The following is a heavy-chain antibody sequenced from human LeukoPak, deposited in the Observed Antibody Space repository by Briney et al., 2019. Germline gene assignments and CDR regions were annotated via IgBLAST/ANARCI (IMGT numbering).Heavy chain of an antibody. V-gene: IGHV5-51*01. CDR3: AKSSPRGYGAFDI. CDR1: GYSFTNYW. CDR2: IYPGDSDTIT. Sequence: ESLKISCKGSGYSFTNYWIGWVRQMPGKGLEWMGIIYPGDSDTITRDSPSFQGQVTISADKSISTAFLQWSSLKASDTAMYYCAKSSPRGYGAFDIWGQGTMVTVSS. D-gene: IGHD2-15*01. J-gene: IGHJ3*02.